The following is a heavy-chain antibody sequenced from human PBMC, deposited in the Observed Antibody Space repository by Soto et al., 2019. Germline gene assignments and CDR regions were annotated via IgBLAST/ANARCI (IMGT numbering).Heavy chain of an antibody. V-gene: IGHV4-31*03. CDR1: GGSISSGGYY. D-gene: IGHD3-22*01. CDR2: IYYSGST. Sequence: SETLSLTCTVSGGSISSGGYYGSWIRQHPGKGLEWIGYIYYSGSTYYNSSLKSRVTISVDTSKNQFSLKLSSVTAADTAVYNCARVWDSSGPNFDYWGQGTLVTVSS. CDR3: ARVWDSSGPNFDY. J-gene: IGHJ4*02.